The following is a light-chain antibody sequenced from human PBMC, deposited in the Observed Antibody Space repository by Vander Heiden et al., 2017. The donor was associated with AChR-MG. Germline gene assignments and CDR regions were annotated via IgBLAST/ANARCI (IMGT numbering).Light chain of an antibody. CDR3: GTWDSSLSAVI. Sequence: QSVLTQPPSVSAAPGQKVTISCSGSSSNIGDNYVSWYQQLPGTAPKLRIYDDNKRPSGIPDRFSGSKSGTSATLGITVLQTGDEADYYCGTWDSSLSAVIFGGGTKLTVL. V-gene: IGLV1-51*01. CDR2: DDN. CDR1: SSNIGDNY. J-gene: IGLJ2*01.